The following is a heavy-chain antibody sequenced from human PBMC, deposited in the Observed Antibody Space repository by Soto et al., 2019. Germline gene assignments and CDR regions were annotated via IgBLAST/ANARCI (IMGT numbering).Heavy chain of an antibody. CDR3: ASFPGRGQQLVRSDY. CDR2: IYYSGST. Sequence: QVQLQESGPGLVKPSETLSLTCTVSGGSISSYYWSWIRQPPGKGLEWIGYIYYSGSTNYNPSLKSRVTISVDTSKNQFSLKLSSVTAADTAVYYCASFPGRGQQLVRSDYWGQGTLVTVSS. CDR1: GGSISSYY. J-gene: IGHJ4*02. D-gene: IGHD6-13*01. V-gene: IGHV4-59*01.